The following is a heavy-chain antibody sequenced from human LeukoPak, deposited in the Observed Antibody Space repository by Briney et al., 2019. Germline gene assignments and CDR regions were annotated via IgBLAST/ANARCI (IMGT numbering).Heavy chain of an antibody. CDR1: GGTSSSYA. CDR3: ARDYDILTGYPHYYYYGMDV. Sequence: SVKVSCKASGGTSSSYAISWVRQAPGQGLEWMGRIIPILGIANYAQKFQGRVTITADKSTSTAYMELSSLRSEDTAVYYCARDYDILTGYPHYYYYGMDVWGQGTTVTVSS. V-gene: IGHV1-69*04. J-gene: IGHJ6*02. D-gene: IGHD3-9*01. CDR2: IIPILGIA.